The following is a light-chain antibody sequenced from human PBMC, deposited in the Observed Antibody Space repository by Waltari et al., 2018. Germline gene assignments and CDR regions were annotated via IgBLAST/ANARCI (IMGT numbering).Light chain of an antibody. J-gene: IGLJ3*02. CDR1: SRHLGDYI. CDR2: ELG. Sequence: QSALTQPASVSGSPGQSSTISCTGSSRHLGDYIASWYQHHPGKAPKLMIYELGSRPPGVSNRFSGSKSGNTASLTISGLQAEDEADYYCLSYTTSDILGVFGGGTKLTVL. V-gene: IGLV2-14*01. CDR3: LSYTTSDILGV.